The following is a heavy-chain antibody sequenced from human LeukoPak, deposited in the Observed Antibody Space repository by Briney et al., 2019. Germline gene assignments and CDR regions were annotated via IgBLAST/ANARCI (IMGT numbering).Heavy chain of an antibody. CDR2: IYSGGST. Sequence: GGSLRLSCAASGFTVSSNYMSWVRQAPGKGLEWVSVIYSGGSTYYADSVKGRFTISRDNSKNTLYLQMNSLRAEDTAVYYCARGPIYDFWSGSRSAFDAFDIWGQGTMVTVSS. V-gene: IGHV3-53*01. J-gene: IGHJ3*02. D-gene: IGHD3-3*01. CDR1: GFTVSSNY. CDR3: ARGPIYDFWSGSRSAFDAFDI.